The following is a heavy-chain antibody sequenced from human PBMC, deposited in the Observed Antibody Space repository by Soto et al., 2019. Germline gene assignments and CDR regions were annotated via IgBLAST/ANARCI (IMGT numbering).Heavy chain of an antibody. CDR3: ARSQGSSTSLEIYYYYYYGMDV. V-gene: IGHV1-69*01. CDR2: IIPISGTA. D-gene: IGHD2-2*01. CDR1: GGTFSSYA. J-gene: IGHJ6*02. Sequence: QVQLVQSGSEVKKPGSSVKVSCKASGGTFSSYAISWVRQAPGQGLEWMGGIIPISGTANYAQKFQVRVTITADESTRPVYMELSSLRSEDTAVYFCARSQGSSTSLEIYYYYYYGMDVWGQGTTVTVSS.